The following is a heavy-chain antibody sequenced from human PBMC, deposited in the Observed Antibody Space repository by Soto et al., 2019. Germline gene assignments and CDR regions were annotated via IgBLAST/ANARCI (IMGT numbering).Heavy chain of an antibody. CDR2: IYYSGTT. D-gene: IGHD6-25*01. Sequence: QLQLQESGPGLVKPSQTLSLTCTVSGGSINTGGCYWSWIRQQPGRGLGWIGYIYYSGTTNYNPSLEFRLTISLDTSWNQFSLKVFSLTAADTAVYYCARETVSGKASEAFDIWGQGTMVTVSS. CDR3: ARETVSGKASEAFDI. J-gene: IGHJ3*02. V-gene: IGHV4-31*03. CDR1: GGSINTGGCY.